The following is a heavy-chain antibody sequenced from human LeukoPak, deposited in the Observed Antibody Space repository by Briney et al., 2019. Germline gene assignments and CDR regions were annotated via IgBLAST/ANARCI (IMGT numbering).Heavy chain of an antibody. V-gene: IGHV3-23*01. CDR2: INGGGDIT. CDR3: AKRYGDSTGWFFDF. Sequence: GGSLRLSCEGSRYSFGSYATTWVRQAPGKGLEWVSSINGGGDITYYAESVKGRFTVSRDNSKNTLFLQMNSLRAEDTAVFYCAKRYGDSTGWFFDFWGQGSLVTVSS. D-gene: IGHD6-13*01. J-gene: IGHJ4*02. CDR1: RYSFGSYA.